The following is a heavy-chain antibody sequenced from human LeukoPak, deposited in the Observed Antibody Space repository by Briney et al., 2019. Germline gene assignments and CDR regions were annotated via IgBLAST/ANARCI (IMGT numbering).Heavy chain of an antibody. J-gene: IGHJ3*02. Sequence: SETLSLTCTVSGGSISSSSYYWGWIRQPPGKGLEWIGSIYYSGSTYYNPSLKSRVTISVDTSKNQFSLKLSSVTAADTAVYYCARSPRDYVPRSFDIWGQGIMVTVSS. V-gene: IGHV4-39*01. CDR2: IYYSGST. CDR3: ARSPRDYVPRSFDI. D-gene: IGHD3-10*02. CDR1: GGSISSSSYY.